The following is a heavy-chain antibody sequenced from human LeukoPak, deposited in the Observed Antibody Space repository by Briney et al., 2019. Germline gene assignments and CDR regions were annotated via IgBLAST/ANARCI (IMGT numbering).Heavy chain of an antibody. CDR2: INHSGST. J-gene: IGHJ4*02. Sequence: SETLSLTCAVYGGSFNAYYWSWIRQSPGRGLEWIGEINHSGSTNYNPSLKSRVTISVDTSKNQFSLNLNSMTAADSAVYYCARDGRSTYGSNLLDYWGQGTLVTVSS. V-gene: IGHV4-34*01. CDR3: ARDGRSTYGSNLLDY. D-gene: IGHD4/OR15-4a*01. CDR1: GGSFNAYY.